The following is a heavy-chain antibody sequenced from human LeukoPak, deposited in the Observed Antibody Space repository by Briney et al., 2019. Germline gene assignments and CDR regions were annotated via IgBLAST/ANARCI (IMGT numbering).Heavy chain of an antibody. CDR2: ISGSGDST. Sequence: GGSLRLSCAASGFTFSSYAMSWVRQAPGKGLEWVSAISGSGDSTYYADSVKGRFTISRDNSKNTLYLQMNSLRAEDTAVYYCARDDYDILTGYLDYWGQGTLVTVSS. CDR3: ARDDYDILTGYLDY. D-gene: IGHD3-9*01. J-gene: IGHJ4*02. CDR1: GFTFSSYA. V-gene: IGHV3-23*01.